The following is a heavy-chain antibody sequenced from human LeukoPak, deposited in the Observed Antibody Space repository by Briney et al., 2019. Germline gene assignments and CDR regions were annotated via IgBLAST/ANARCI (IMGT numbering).Heavy chain of an antibody. CDR2: ISYDGSNK. Sequence: PGGSLRLSCAASGFTFSSYGLHWVRQAPGKGLEWVAVISYDGSNKYHAESVKGRFTISRDNSKNTLYLQMNSLRAEDTAVYYCAKDMPAVAAHWGQGTLVTVSS. J-gene: IGHJ4*02. D-gene: IGHD6-19*01. CDR3: AKDMPAVAAH. CDR1: GFTFSSYG. V-gene: IGHV3-30*18.